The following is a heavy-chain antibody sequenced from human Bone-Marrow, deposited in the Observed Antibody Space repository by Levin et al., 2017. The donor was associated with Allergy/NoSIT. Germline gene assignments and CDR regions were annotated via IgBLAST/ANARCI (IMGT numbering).Heavy chain of an antibody. J-gene: IGHJ4*02. D-gene: IGHD3-10*01. Sequence: ASVKVSCEGSGYQFTDYWIGWVRQLPGKGLEWMGNIYPGDSETRSSPSFQGQVTISVDKSIHTAYLQWDSLRASDTAMYYCARQSDELPPYDGEWVEEHYYDYWGQGTLVTVSS. CDR1: GYQFTDYW. CDR2: IYPGDSET. CDR3: ARQSDELPPYDGEWVEEHYYDY. V-gene: IGHV5-51*01.